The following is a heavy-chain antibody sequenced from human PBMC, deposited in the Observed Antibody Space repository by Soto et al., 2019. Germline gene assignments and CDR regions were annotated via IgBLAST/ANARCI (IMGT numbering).Heavy chain of an antibody. V-gene: IGHV3-33*01. CDR2: VWYDGSNK. J-gene: IGHJ3*02. D-gene: IGHD3-3*01. CDR3: AREVALYYDFWSGYSDDAFDI. CDR1: GFTFSSYG. Sequence: PGGSLRLSCAASGFTFSSYGMHWVRQAPGKGLEWVAVVWYDGSNKYYADSVKGRFTISRDNSKNTLYLQMNSLRAEDTAVYYCAREVALYYDFWSGYSDDAFDIWGQGTMVTVSS.